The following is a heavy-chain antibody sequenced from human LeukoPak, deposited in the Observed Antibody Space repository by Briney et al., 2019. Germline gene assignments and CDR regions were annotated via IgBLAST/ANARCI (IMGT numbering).Heavy chain of an antibody. V-gene: IGHV4-61*02. CDR1: GGSVTSGNYY. CDR2: IYTNGGA. CDR3: AREPPGY. Sequence: SETLSLTCTVSGGSVTSGNYYWNWIRQPAGKGLEWIGRIYTNGGASYNPSLKSRVTISIDASKNQFSLKLSSVTAADTVVYYCAREPPGYWGQGILVTVSS. J-gene: IGHJ4*02.